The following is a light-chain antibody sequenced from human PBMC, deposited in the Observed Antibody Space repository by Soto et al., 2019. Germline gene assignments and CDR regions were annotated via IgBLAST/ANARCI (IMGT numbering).Light chain of an antibody. CDR3: QQYGRSPLT. Sequence: EIVLTQSPGTLSLSPGERAILSCRASQSLSSDFLAWYQQKPGQAPRLLIYSSSNRATGIPDRFSGSGSGTDFTLTISRREPADFAVYYCQQYGRSPLTFGGGTKVEIK. J-gene: IGKJ4*01. CDR2: SSS. CDR1: QSLSSDF. V-gene: IGKV3-20*01.